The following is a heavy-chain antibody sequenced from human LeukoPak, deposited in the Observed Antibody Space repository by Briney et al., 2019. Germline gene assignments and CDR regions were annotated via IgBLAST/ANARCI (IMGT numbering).Heavy chain of an antibody. J-gene: IGHJ6*04. Sequence: ASVKVSCMASGYTFTSYYMHWVRQAPGQGLEWMGIINPSGGSTSYAQKFQGRVTMTRDTSTSTVYMELSSLRSEDTAVYYCARDRGIPAAILRFYYYYYGMDVWGKGTTVTVSS. V-gene: IGHV1-46*01. CDR3: ARDRGIPAAILRFYYYYYGMDV. D-gene: IGHD2-2*01. CDR2: INPSGGST. CDR1: GYTFTSYY.